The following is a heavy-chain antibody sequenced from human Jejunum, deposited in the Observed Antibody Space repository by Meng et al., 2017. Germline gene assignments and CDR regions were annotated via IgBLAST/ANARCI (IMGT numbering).Heavy chain of an antibody. Sequence: EVQLEVSGGGLVQPGGSLRLSCAASGFAVSTNYMSWVRQAPGKGLEWVSVIYSGGNTYYADSVKGRFTISRDGSKNTLYLQMNSLRAEDTAVYYCARDWVAVADWGQGTLVTVSS. CDR1: GFAVSTNY. D-gene: IGHD6-19*01. J-gene: IGHJ4*02. V-gene: IGHV3-53*01. CDR2: IYSGGNT. CDR3: ARDWVAVAD.